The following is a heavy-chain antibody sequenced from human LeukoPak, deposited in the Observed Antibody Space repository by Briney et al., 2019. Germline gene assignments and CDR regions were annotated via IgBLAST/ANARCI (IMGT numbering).Heavy chain of an antibody. CDR2: IIPILGTA. J-gene: IGHJ6*02. CDR1: GGTFSGHA. Sequence: ASVKVSCKASGGTFSGHAIIWVRQAPGQGLEWMGGIIPILGTASYAQKFQGRVTITADASTSTAYMELNSLRSEDTAVYYCARAPHSSSSFYGMDVWGQGTMVTVSS. D-gene: IGHD6-6*01. V-gene: IGHV1-69*13. CDR3: ARAPHSSSSFYGMDV.